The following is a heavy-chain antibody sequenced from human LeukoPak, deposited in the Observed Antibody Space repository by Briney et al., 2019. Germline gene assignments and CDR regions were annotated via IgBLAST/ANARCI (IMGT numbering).Heavy chain of an antibody. CDR1: GFTFSSYA. Sequence: GGSLRLSCAASGFTFSSYAMSWVRQAPGKGLEWVSSIRGGTVSTYYADSVKGRFTISRDNAKNSLYLQMNSLRAEDTAVYYCAKDWTTVNDAFDIWGQGTMVTVSS. CDR3: AKDWTTVNDAFDI. D-gene: IGHD4-17*01. V-gene: IGHV3-23*01. J-gene: IGHJ3*02. CDR2: IRGGTVST.